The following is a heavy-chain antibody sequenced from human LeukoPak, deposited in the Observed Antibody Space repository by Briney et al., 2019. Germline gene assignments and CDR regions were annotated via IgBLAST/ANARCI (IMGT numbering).Heavy chain of an antibody. J-gene: IGHJ6*02. Sequence: SETLSLTCAVYGGSFSGYYWSWIRQPPGEGLEWIGEINHSGSTNYNPSLKSRVTISVDTSKNQFSLKLSSVTAADTAVYYCARGPCTSCYYYYYYGMDVWGQGTTVTVSS. D-gene: IGHD2-2*01. CDR1: GGSFSGYY. CDR2: INHSGST. CDR3: ARGPCTSCYYYYYYGMDV. V-gene: IGHV4-34*01.